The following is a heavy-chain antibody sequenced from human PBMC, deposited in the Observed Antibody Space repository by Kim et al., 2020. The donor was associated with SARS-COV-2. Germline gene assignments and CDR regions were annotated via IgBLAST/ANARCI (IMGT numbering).Heavy chain of an antibody. CDR3: ARHAARRRITMIVVVITTDWFDP. V-gene: IGHV4-39*01. Sequence: SETLSLTCTVSGGSISSSSYYWGWIRQPPGKGLEWIGSIYYSGSTYYNPSLKSRVTISVDTSKNQFSLKLSSVTAADTAVYYCARHAARRRITMIVVVITTDWFDPWGQGTLVTVSS. CDR1: GGSISSSSYY. CDR2: IYYSGST. J-gene: IGHJ5*02. D-gene: IGHD3-22*01.